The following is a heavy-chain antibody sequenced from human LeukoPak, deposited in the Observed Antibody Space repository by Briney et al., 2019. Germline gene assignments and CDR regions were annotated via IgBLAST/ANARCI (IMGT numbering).Heavy chain of an antibody. CDR3: ARGPTHYYYYGMDV. J-gene: IGHJ6*02. CDR1: GFTFSSYS. CDR2: ISSSSSYI. V-gene: IGHV3-21*01. Sequence: KPGGSLRPPCAASGFTFSSYSMNWVRQAPGKGLEWVSSISSSSSYIYYADSVKGRFTISRDNAENSLYLQMNSLRAEDTAVYYCARGPTHYYYYGMDVWGQGTTVTVSS.